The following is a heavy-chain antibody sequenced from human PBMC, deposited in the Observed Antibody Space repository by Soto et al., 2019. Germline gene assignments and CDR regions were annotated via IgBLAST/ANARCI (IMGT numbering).Heavy chain of an antibody. J-gene: IGHJ6*02. CDR3: ALGYCSGGSCYSPTWGMDV. CDR2: INHSGST. CDR1: GGSFSGSY. V-gene: IGHV4-34*01. Sequence: PSEILSLTCAVYGGSFSGSYWSWIRQPPGKGLEWIGEINHSGSTNYNPSLKSRVTISVDTSKNQFSLKLSSVTAADTAVYYCALGYCSGGSCYSPTWGMDVWGQGTTVTVSS. D-gene: IGHD2-15*01.